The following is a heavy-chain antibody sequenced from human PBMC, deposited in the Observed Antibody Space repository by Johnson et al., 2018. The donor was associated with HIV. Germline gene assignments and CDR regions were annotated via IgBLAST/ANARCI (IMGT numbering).Heavy chain of an antibody. Sequence: QVQLVESGGGVVQPGRSLRLSCAASGFTFSSYGMHWVRQAPGKGLEWVAVIWYDGSNKYYADSVKGRFTISRDNSKNTLYLQMNSLRAEDTAVYYCAKDGEYYGSGLIWGQGTMVTVSS. CDR2: IWYDGSNK. J-gene: IGHJ3*02. CDR3: AKDGEYYGSGLI. CDR1: GFTFSSYG. D-gene: IGHD3-10*01. V-gene: IGHV3-33*06.